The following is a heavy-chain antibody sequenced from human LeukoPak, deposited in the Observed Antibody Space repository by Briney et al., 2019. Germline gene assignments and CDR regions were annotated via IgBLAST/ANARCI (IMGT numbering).Heavy chain of an antibody. D-gene: IGHD2-15*01. J-gene: IGHJ4*02. CDR2: ISGSGGST. Sequence: AGGSLRLSCAASGFTFSSYAMSWVRQAPGKGLEWVSAISGSGGSTYYADSVKGRFTISRDNSKNTLYLQMNSLRAEDTAVYYCAKDSGDIVVVVAVTGESFDYWGQGTLVTVSS. CDR1: GFTFSSYA. V-gene: IGHV3-23*01. CDR3: AKDSGDIVVVVAVTGESFDY.